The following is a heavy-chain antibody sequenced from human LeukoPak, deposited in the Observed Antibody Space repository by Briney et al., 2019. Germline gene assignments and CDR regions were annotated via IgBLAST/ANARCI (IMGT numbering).Heavy chain of an antibody. D-gene: IGHD1-26*01. CDR1: RFTFSSYS. Sequence: GGSLRLSCAASRFTFSSYSMNWVRQAPGKGLEWVSLISRSSHYIYYADSVKGRFTISRDNAKNSLYLQMNSLRVEDTAVYYCARVVFPGGSYSPWVYYYGMDVWGQGTTVTVSS. J-gene: IGHJ6*02. CDR3: ARVVFPGGSYSPWVYYYGMDV. V-gene: IGHV3-21*01. CDR2: ISRSSHYI.